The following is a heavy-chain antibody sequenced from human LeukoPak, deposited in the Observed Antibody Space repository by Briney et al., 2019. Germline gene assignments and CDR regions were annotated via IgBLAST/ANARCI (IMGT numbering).Heavy chain of an antibody. V-gene: IGHV4-39*01. CDR1: GGSISSSSYC. J-gene: IGHJ4*02. CDR2: IYNSGST. D-gene: IGHD3-10*01. Sequence: SKTLSLTCTVSGGSISSSSYCCGWIRQPPVKGLEYIGSIYNSGSTYYNQSLTCRVTISVDSAKTQMSLNLRTVTAADTAVYDCARRSGSYKLDYWGQGTLVTVSS. CDR3: ARRSGSYKLDY.